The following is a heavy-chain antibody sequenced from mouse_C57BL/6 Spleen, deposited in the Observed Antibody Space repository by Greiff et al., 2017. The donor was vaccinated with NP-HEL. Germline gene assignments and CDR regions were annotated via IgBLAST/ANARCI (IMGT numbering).Heavy chain of an antibody. CDR3: ARGDYYGNHEGVTWFAY. V-gene: IGHV1-39*01. Sequence: EVKLVESGPELVKPGASVKISCKASGYSFTDYNMNWVKQSNGKSLEWIGVINPNYGTTSYNQKFKGKATLTVDQSSSTAYMQLNSLTSEDSAVYYCARGDYYGNHEGVTWFAYWGQGTLVTVSA. CDR1: GYSFTDYN. J-gene: IGHJ3*01. CDR2: INPNYGTT. D-gene: IGHD2-1*01.